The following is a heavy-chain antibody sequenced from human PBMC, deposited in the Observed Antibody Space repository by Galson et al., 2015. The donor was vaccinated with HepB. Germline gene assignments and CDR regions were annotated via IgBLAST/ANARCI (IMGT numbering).Heavy chain of an antibody. D-gene: IGHD3-22*01. J-gene: IGHJ4*02. CDR2: VYYSGTT. V-gene: IGHV4-59*01. Sequence: LSLTCTVSGGSISSYYWSWLRQAPGKGLEWIANVYYSGTTKYNPSLKSRVTVLLDTSKNQFSLKVTSVTAADTALYYCARGVADFYDSSGYSYYFDFWGQGSLVTVSS. CDR1: GGSISSYY. CDR3: ARGVADFYDSSGYSYYFDF.